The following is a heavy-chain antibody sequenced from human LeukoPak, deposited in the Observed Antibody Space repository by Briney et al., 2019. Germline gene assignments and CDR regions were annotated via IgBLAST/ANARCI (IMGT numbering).Heavy chain of an antibody. CDR2: IYYSGST. D-gene: IGHD6-6*01. J-gene: IGHJ5*02. Sequence: EASETLSLTCTVSGGSISSYYWSWIRQPPGKGLEWIGYIYYSGSTNYNPSLKSRVTISVDTSKNQFSLKLSSVTAADTAVYYCARASYSSWGIRWFDPWGQGTLVTVSS. CDR1: GGSISSYY. CDR3: ARASYSSWGIRWFDP. V-gene: IGHV4-59*01.